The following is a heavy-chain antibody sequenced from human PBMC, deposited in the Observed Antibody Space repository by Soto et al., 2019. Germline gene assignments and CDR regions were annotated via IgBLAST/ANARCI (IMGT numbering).Heavy chain of an antibody. CDR2: INHSGST. Sequence: PSETLSLTCAVYGGSFSCYYWSWIRQPPGKGLEWIGEINHSGSTNYNPSLKSRVTISVDTSKNQFSLKLSSVTAADTAVYYCARGGYSYGQQNYYFDYWGQGTLVTV. CDR3: ARGGYSYGQQNYYFDY. V-gene: IGHV4-34*01. CDR1: GGSFSCYY. J-gene: IGHJ4*02. D-gene: IGHD5-18*01.